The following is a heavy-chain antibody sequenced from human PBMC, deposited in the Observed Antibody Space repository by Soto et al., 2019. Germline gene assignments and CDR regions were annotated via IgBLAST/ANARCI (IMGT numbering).Heavy chain of an antibody. J-gene: IGHJ5*02. V-gene: IGHV4-59*01. CDR2: IYYSGGT. CDR1: GGSINIDY. Sequence: SETLSLTCTVSGGSINIDYWGWIRQGPEKGLEWIGYIYYSGGTNYSPSLRSRVTISIDTSKNQFSLRLTSLTAADTAIYFCARERRVSPPLGLWVDPWDQGTRVTVSS. D-gene: IGHD2-8*01. CDR3: ARERRVSPPLGLWVDP.